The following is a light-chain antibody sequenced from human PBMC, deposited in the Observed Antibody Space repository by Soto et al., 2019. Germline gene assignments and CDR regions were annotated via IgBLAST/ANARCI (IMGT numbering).Light chain of an antibody. V-gene: IGLV2-14*01. CDR1: SSDVGGYNH. CDR3: ASYTSGSTEYS. J-gene: IGLJ1*01. Sequence: QSALTQPASVSGSPGQSITISCTGTSSDVGGYNHVSWYQQQPGKAPKVMIYEVTNRPSGISNRFFGSRSGNMASLTISGLRAEEEADYSCASYTSGSTEYSFGTGPKVTGL. CDR2: EVT.